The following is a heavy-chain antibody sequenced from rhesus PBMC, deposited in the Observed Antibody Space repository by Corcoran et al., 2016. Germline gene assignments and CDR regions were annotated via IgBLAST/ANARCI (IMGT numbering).Heavy chain of an antibody. CDR1: GGSISSNY. J-gene: IGHJ4*01. Sequence: QVQLQESGPGLVKPSETLSLTCAVSGGSISSNYWSWIRQATGKGLEWIGRIYGSDGCTDYNPSLKSQVTIETDTSKNQFSLKLSSVTAADTAVDYWAEGGDDSGNGDFDYWGQGVLVTVSS. CDR2: IYGSDGCT. D-gene: IGHD4-35*01. CDR3: AEGGDDSGNGDFDY. V-gene: IGHV4-160*01.